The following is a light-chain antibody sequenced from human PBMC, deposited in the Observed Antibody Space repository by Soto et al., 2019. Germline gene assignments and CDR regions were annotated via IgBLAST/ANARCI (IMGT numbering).Light chain of an antibody. CDR1: QSISSY. CDR3: QQCDNWPRT. J-gene: IGKJ1*01. Sequence: TQSQATMTLSPGERVTLSCSASQSISSYLAWYQQKPCQAPRLLIYGASSRATGIPDRFSGSGSGTEFTLTVTILQSEDCALYYCQQCDNWPRTFGQGTIVDIK. V-gene: IGKV3D-15*03. CDR2: GAS.